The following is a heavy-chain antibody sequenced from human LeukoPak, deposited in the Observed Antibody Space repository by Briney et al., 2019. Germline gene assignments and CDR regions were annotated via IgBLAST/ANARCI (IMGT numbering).Heavy chain of an antibody. J-gene: IGHJ4*02. Sequence: GASVKVSCKASGGTFSSYAISWVRQAPGQGLEWMGRINPNSGGTNYAQKFQGRVTMTRDTSISTAYMELSRLRSDDTAVYYCAREADELTVDYWGQGTLVTVSS. CDR2: INPNSGGT. D-gene: IGHD1-14*01. CDR3: AREADELTVDY. V-gene: IGHV1-2*02. CDR1: GGTFSSYA.